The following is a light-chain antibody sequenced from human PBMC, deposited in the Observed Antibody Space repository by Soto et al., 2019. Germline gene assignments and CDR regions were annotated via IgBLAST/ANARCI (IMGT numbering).Light chain of an antibody. J-gene: IGKJ5*01. CDR1: QSVNRN. Sequence: EILLTQSPATLSVSPGERATLSCRSSQSVNRNLGWYQQKPGQAPRLLIFAASTRAPGIPARFSGSGSGTEFTLTISGLQSEDFAVYYCQQYNSWNSITFGQGTRLEVK. CDR3: QQYNSWNSIT. CDR2: AAS. V-gene: IGKV3-15*01.